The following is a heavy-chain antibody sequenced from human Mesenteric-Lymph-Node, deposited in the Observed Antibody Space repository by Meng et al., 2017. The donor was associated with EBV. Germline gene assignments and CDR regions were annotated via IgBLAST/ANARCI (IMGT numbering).Heavy chain of an antibody. J-gene: IGHJ4*02. D-gene: IGHD4-17*01. Sequence: LQLHDPVPGLVTPSQHLSLTCAVSGGSISSGGYSWSWIRQPPGKGLEWIGYIYHSGSTYYNPSLKSRVTISVDRSKNQFSLKLSSVTAADTAVYYCARGGDGDYGVFDYWGQGTLVTVSS. V-gene: IGHV4-30-2*01. CDR3: ARGGDGDYGVFDY. CDR1: GGSISSGGYS. CDR2: IYHSGST.